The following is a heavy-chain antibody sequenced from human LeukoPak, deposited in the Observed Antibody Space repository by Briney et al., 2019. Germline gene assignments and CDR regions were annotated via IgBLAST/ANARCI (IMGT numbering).Heavy chain of an antibody. CDR3: AKDRDYYDSSGYQPIGY. J-gene: IGHJ4*02. V-gene: IGHV3-23*01. D-gene: IGHD3-22*01. Sequence: QPGGSLRLSCAASGFTFSSYAMSWVRQAPGKGLEWVSAISGSGGSTYYADSVKGRFTISRDNSENTLYLQMNSLRAEDTAVHYCAKDRDYYDSSGYQPIGYWGQGTLVTVSS. CDR1: GFTFSSYA. CDR2: ISGSGGST.